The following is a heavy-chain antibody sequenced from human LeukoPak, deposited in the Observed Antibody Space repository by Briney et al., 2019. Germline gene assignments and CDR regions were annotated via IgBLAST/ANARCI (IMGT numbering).Heavy chain of an antibody. Sequence: GGSLRLSCAASGFTVSSYSMNWVRQAPGKWLEWVSSISSSSSYIYYADSVKGRFTISRDNAKNSLYLQMNSLRAEDTAVYYCAELGITMIGGVWGKGTTVTISS. D-gene: IGHD3-10*02. CDR3: AELGITMIGGV. J-gene: IGHJ6*04. V-gene: IGHV3-21*01. CDR1: GFTVSSYS. CDR2: ISSSSSYI.